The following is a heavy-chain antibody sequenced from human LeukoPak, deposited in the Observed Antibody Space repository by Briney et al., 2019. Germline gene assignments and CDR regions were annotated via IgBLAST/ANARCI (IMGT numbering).Heavy chain of an antibody. D-gene: IGHD6-19*01. J-gene: IGHJ4*02. CDR3: ARRYSSGWYVFDY. V-gene: IGHV1-69*06. Sequence: SVKVSCKASGGTFSSYAISWVRQAPGQGLEWMGGIIPIFGTANYAQKFQGRVAITADKSTSTAYMELSSLRSEDTAVYYCARRYSSGWYVFDYWGQGTLVTVSS. CDR2: IIPIFGTA. CDR1: GGTFSSYA.